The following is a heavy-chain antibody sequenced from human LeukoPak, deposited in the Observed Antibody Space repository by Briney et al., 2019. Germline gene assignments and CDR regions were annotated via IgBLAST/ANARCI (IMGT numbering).Heavy chain of an antibody. J-gene: IGHJ4*02. CDR2: ISSSSSYI. CDR1: TFTFSSYS. D-gene: IGHD4-17*01. V-gene: IGHV3-21*01. CDR3: VRSTVTTSYFDY. Sequence: GGSLRLSCAASTFTFSSYSMNWVRQAPGKGLEWVSSISSSSSYIYYADSVKGRFTISRDNAKNSLYLQMNSLRAEDTDVYYCVRSTVTTSYFDYWGQGTLVTVSS.